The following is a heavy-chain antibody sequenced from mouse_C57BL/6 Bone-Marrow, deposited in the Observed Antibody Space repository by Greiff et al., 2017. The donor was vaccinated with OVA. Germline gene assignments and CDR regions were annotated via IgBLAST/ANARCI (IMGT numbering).Heavy chain of an antibody. CDR3: ARRDDYSWYVDV. D-gene: IGHD2-4*01. CDR1: GYTLTDYN. J-gene: IGHJ1*03. Sequence: VQLQQSGPELVKPGDSVKIPCKASGYTLTDYNMDWVKQSHGKHLEWIGDINTNHGGTIDNQKFKGKATLTVDKSSSAAYMGLRSLTSEHTAVYYCARRDDYSWYVDVWGTVATVTVSS. V-gene: IGHV1-18*01. CDR2: INTNHGGT.